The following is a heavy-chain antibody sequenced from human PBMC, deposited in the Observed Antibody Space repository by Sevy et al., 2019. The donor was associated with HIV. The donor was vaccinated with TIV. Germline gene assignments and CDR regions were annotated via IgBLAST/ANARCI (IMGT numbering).Heavy chain of an antibody. Sequence: GGSLRLSCAASGFTFSSYAMHWVRRAPGKGLEWVAVISYDGSNKYYADSVKGRFTISRDNSKNTLYLQMNSLRAEDTAVYYCARDFWSGYYRVEGAFDIWGQGTMVTVSS. J-gene: IGHJ3*02. V-gene: IGHV3-30-3*01. D-gene: IGHD3-3*01. CDR1: GFTFSSYA. CDR2: ISYDGSNK. CDR3: ARDFWSGYYRVEGAFDI.